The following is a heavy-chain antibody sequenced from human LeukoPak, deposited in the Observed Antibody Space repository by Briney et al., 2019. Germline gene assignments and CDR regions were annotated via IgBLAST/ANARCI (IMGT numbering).Heavy chain of an antibody. V-gene: IGHV3-11*01. J-gene: IGHJ4*02. CDR1: GFTFSDYY. CDR3: ARDWVGDGYNYYHYFDC. D-gene: IGHD5-24*01. CDR2: ISTSGGTI. Sequence: KPGGSLRFSCAASGFTFSDYYMSWIRQAPGKGLEWVSYISTSGGTIYYADSVKGRFTISRDNAKNSLYLQMSSLRAEDTAVYYCARDWVGDGYNYYHYFDCWGQGALVTVSA.